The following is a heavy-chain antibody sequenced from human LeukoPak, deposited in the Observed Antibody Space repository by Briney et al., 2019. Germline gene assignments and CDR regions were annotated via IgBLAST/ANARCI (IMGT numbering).Heavy chain of an antibody. J-gene: IGHJ4*02. Sequence: GRSLRLSCAASGFTFSSYSMNWVRQAPGKGLEWVSLVSSSRSSIYYADSVKGRFTISRDNAKKSLYLQMSSLRAEDTAVYYCARGEMSAMLDYWGQGTLVTVSS. CDR1: GFTFSSYS. CDR3: ARGEMSAMLDY. D-gene: IGHD2-2*01. CDR2: VSSSRSSI. V-gene: IGHV3-21*01.